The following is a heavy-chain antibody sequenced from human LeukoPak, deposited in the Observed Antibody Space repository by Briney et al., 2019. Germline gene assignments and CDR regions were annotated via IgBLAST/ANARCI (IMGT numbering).Heavy chain of an antibody. J-gene: IGHJ4*02. CDR3: ARVPLYSYGLYYFDY. CDR2: MYTSGST. D-gene: IGHD5-18*01. Sequence: PSETLSLTCTVSGASISSYYWSWIRQPAGMGLEWIGRMYTSGSTDYNPSLKSRVTMSVDTSKNQFSLKLSSVTAADTAVYYCARVPLYSYGLYYFDYWGQGTLVTVSS. V-gene: IGHV4-4*07. CDR1: GASISSYY.